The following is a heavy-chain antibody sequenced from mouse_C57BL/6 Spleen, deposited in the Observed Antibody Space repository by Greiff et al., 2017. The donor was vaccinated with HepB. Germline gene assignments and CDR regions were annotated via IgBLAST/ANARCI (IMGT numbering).Heavy chain of an antibody. D-gene: IGHD2-4*01. V-gene: IGHV1-64*01. CDR3: ARWDYDAGRSYAMDY. CDR2: IHPNSGST. Sequence: QVQLQQPGAELVKPGASVKLSCKASGYTFTSYRMHWVKQRPGQGLEWIGMIHPNSGSTNYNEKFKSKATLTVDKSSSTAYMQLSSLTSEDSAVYYCARWDYDAGRSYAMDYWGQGTSVTVSS. CDR1: GYTFTSYR. J-gene: IGHJ4*01.